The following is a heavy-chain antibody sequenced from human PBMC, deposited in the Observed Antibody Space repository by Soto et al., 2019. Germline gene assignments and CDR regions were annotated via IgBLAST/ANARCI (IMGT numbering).Heavy chain of an antibody. Sequence: GGSLILSCAASGFTFSSYEMNWVRQAPGKGLEWVSYISSSGSTIYYADSVKGRFTISRDNAKNSLYLQMNSLRAEDTAVYYCARHPEESDDAFDIWGQGTMVTVSS. CDR2: ISSSGSTI. CDR1: GFTFSSYE. V-gene: IGHV3-48*03. J-gene: IGHJ3*02. CDR3: ARHPEESDDAFDI.